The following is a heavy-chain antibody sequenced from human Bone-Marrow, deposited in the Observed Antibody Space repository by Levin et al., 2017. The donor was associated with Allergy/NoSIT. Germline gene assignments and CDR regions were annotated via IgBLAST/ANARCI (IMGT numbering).Heavy chain of an antibody. CDR3: AKGSSSSSLIPSDY. CDR1: GFTFDDYA. V-gene: IGHV3-9*01. Sequence: GGSLRLSCAASGFTFDDYAMHWVRQAPGKGLEWVSGISWNSGSIGYADSVKGRFTISRDNAKNSLYLQMNSLRAEDTAFYYCAKGSSSSSLIPSDYWGQGTLVTVSS. CDR2: ISWNSGSI. J-gene: IGHJ4*02. D-gene: IGHD6-6*01.